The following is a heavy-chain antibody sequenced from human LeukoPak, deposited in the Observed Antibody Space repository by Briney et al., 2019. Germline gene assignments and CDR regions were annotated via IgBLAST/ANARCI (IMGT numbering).Heavy chain of an antibody. Sequence: PSETLSLICAVSGDSISNHIYYWDWIRQTPGKGLEWIGAVYYTGNAYYNPSLKSRVTISVDTSDNRFSLHLSSVNAADTAIYYCARLRALSGHRGAFDIWGQGTLVTVSS. CDR3: ARLRALSGHRGAFDI. J-gene: IGHJ3*02. V-gene: IGHV4-39*02. CDR1: GDSISNHIYY. D-gene: IGHD5/OR15-5a*01. CDR2: VYYTGNA.